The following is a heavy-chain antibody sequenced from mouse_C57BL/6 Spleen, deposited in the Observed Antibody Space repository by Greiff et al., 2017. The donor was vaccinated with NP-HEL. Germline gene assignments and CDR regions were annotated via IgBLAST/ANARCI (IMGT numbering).Heavy chain of an antibody. CDR1: GYTFTDHT. CDR2: IYPRDGST. V-gene: IGHV1-78*01. J-gene: IGHJ2*01. CDR3: ASDDSDGSSSDY. D-gene: IGHD1-1*01. Sequence: VQLQQSDAELVKPGASVKISCKVSGYTFTDHTIHWMKQRPEQGLEWIGYIYPRDGSTKYNEKFKGKATLTAEKSSSTAYMHLNSLTSEDSAVYFCASDDSDGSSSDYWGQGATLTVSS.